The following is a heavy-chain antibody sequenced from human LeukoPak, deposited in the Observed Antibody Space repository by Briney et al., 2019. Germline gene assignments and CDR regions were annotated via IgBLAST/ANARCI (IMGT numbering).Heavy chain of an antibody. CDR2: IYYSGST. CDR3: ARRALEVGGYYYYMDV. V-gene: IGHV4-59*01. D-gene: IGHD2-2*01. Sequence: PSETLSLTCTVSGGSISSYYWSWIRQPPGKGLEWIGYIYYSGSTNYNPSLKSRVTISVDTSENQFSLKLSSVTAADTAVYYCARRALEVGGYYYYMDVWGKGTTVTVSS. J-gene: IGHJ6*03. CDR1: GGSISSYY.